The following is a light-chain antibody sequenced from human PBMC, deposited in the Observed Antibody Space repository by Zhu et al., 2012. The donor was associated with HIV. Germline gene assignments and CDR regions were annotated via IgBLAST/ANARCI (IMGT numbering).Light chain of an antibody. CDR1: QSVSSTD. V-gene: IGKV3-20*01. J-gene: IGKJ1*01. Sequence: EIVLTQSPGTLSLSPGERATLSCRASQSVSSTDLAWYQQKPGQAPRLLIYGASNRAADIPYRFSGSGSGTDFTLTISRLESEDFAVYYCQQYDTSPMTFGQGTKVEIK. CDR3: QQYDTSPMT. CDR2: GAS.